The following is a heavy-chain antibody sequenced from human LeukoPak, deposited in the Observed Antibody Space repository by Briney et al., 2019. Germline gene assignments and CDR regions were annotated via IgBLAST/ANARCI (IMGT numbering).Heavy chain of an antibody. CDR3: ARDYDISPGMGFFDS. V-gene: IGHV3-30*04. D-gene: IGHD3-9*01. CDR2: ISHDGSSK. Sequence: GKYLRLSCAAAGFTFSSYPMHWVRQCPGKGLEWVAVISHDGSSKDYAESVKGRVTISRDNSQKTLHLQMNSLRAGDTAVYYCARDYDISPGMGFFDSWGLGTLVTVSS. J-gene: IGHJ4*02. CDR1: GFTFSSYP.